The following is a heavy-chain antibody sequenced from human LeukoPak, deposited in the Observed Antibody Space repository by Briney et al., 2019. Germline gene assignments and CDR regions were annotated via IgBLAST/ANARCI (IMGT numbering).Heavy chain of an antibody. V-gene: IGHV1-2*06. Sequence: ASVKVSCKASGYTFTGYYMHWVRQAPGQGLEWMGRINPNGGGTNYAQKYQGRVTMTSDTSISTAYMELSRLRSDDTAVYYCAGERKITIFGVACDYWGQGTLVTVSS. D-gene: IGHD3-3*01. CDR3: AGERKITIFGVACDY. J-gene: IGHJ4*02. CDR2: INPNGGGT. CDR1: GYTFTGYY.